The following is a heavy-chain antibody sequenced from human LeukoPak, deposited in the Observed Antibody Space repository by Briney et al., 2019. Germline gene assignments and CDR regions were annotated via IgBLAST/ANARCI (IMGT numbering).Heavy chain of an antibody. Sequence: PGGSLRLSCAASGFTFSSYTMSWVRQAPGKGLEWVSAISGSGGSTYYADSVKGRFTISRDNSKNTLYLQMNSLRAGDTAVYYCAKATYSSGWYQDYGGQGTLVTVSS. J-gene: IGHJ4*02. D-gene: IGHD6-19*01. CDR2: ISGSGGST. CDR3: AKATYSSGWYQDY. CDR1: GFTFSSYT. V-gene: IGHV3-23*01.